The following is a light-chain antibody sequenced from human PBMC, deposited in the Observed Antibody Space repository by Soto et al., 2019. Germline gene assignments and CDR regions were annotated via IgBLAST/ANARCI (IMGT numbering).Light chain of an antibody. CDR1: SSNIGAGYD. Sequence: QAVVTQPPSVSGAPGQRVTISCTGSSSNIGAGYDVHWYQQFPGTAPKLLISGNTNRPSGVPDRFSGSKSGSSASLAITGLQAEDEADYHCQSYDSSLSGYVFGSGTKVTVL. CDR3: QSYDSSLSGYV. CDR2: GNT. V-gene: IGLV1-40*01. J-gene: IGLJ1*01.